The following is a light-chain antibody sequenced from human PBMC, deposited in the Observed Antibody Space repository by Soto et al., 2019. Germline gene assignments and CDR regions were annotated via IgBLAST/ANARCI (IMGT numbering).Light chain of an antibody. CDR1: SSDVGGYNY. CDR3: TSYTTSNTRQIV. V-gene: IGLV2-14*01. CDR2: DVN. Sequence: QSVLIQPASVSGSPGQSITISCTGTSSDVGGYNYVSWYQQHPSKAPKLMIYDVNNRPSGVSNRFSGSKSGNTASLTISGLQAEDEADYYCTSYTTSNTRQIVFGTGTKVTVL. J-gene: IGLJ1*01.